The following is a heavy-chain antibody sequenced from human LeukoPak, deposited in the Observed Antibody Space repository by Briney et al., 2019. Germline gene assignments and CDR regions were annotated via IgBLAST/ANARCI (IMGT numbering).Heavy chain of an antibody. CDR2: ISAYNGNT. CDR1: GYTFTSYG. V-gene: IGHV1-18*01. J-gene: IGHJ4*02. D-gene: IGHD1-26*01. CDR3: ACRGEVGATSSFSPYFDY. Sequence: ASVKVSFKASGYTFTSYGISWVRQAPGQGLGWMGWISAYNGNTNYAQKLQGRVTMTTDTSTSTAYMELRSLRSDDTAVYYCACRGEVGATSSFSPYFDYWGQGTLVTVSS.